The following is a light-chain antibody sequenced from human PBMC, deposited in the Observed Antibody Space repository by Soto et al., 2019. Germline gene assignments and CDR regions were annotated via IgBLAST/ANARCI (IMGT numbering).Light chain of an antibody. CDR1: QSVTSNH. CDR3: QQTSAFPRT. J-gene: IGKJ1*01. V-gene: IGKV3D-20*02. Sequence: IVLTQSPDTLSLSPGARSTLSGKGSQSVTSNHLVWYQQMPGQAPRLLIGGASRRATGVPDRFTGSGSGTDFYLTISSLQPEDFATYYCQQTSAFPRTFGQGTKVDIK. CDR2: GAS.